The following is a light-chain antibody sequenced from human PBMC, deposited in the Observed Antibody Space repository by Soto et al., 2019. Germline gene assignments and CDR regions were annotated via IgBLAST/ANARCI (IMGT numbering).Light chain of an antibody. CDR2: GAS. Sequence: AQSPAALTVDHREGATFCCKASQSVNNNLAWYQQKPGQAPRLLIYGASSRATGIPDRFSGSGSGTDVTLLIIRLEPEDLSVSYYQQRSNWPPITFGQGTRLEIK. CDR1: QSVNNN. J-gene: IGKJ5*01. V-gene: IGKV3D-20*02. CDR3: QQRSNWPPIT.